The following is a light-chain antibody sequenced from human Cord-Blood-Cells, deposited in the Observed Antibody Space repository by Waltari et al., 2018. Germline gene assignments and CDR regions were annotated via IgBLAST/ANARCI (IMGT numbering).Light chain of an antibody. CDR1: RSDVGGYHY. CDR2: DVS. Sequence: QSALTQPASVSGSPGQSITISCTGTRSDVGGYHYVSWYQPHPGKAPKLMIYDVSNRPSGVSNRFSGSKSGNTASLTISGLQAEDEADYYCSSYTSSSTVFGGGTKLTVL. J-gene: IGLJ2*01. CDR3: SSYTSSSTV. V-gene: IGLV2-14*01.